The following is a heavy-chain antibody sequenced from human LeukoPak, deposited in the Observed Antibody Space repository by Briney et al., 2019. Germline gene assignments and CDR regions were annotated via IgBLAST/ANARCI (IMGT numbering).Heavy chain of an antibody. V-gene: IGHV4-59*01. J-gene: IGHJ4*01. CDR3: ARGSPNFDY. Sequence: SSETLSLTCTVSSGSITTYYWSWIRQPPGKGLQWIGHIYYTGSTTYNPSLKSRVTISIDTFNKQFSLKLSSVTAADTAVYYCARGSPNFDYWGHGTLVTVSS. CDR1: SGSITTYY. CDR2: IYYTGST.